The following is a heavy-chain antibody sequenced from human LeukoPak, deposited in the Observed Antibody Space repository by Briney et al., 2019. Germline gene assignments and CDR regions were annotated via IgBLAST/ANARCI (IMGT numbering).Heavy chain of an antibody. D-gene: IGHD3-22*01. CDR1: AFTFIGYS. J-gene: IGHJ4*02. V-gene: IGHV3-23*01. Sequence: PGESLRLSCAASAFTFIGYSMSWVRQAPGKGAEWVSTISGSGDATYYADAVKGRFTISRDNSKNTLYVQMNSLRAEDTAVYYCAKDRQSRGSLGFDYWGQGALVSVSS. CDR2: ISGSGDAT. CDR3: AKDRQSRGSLGFDY.